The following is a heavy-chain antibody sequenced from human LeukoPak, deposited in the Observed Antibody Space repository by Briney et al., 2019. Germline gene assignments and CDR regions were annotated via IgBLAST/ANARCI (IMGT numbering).Heavy chain of an antibody. J-gene: IGHJ3*02. CDR1: GYTFTTYG. D-gene: IGHD2-15*01. CDR2: INTYYGNT. Sequence: GASVKVSCKASGYTFTTYGISWLRQAPGQGLEWMGWINTYYGNTNYAQKVQGRVTMTTETSTSTAYMEVRSLRSDDTAVYYCARGGGGSAASRAFDIWGQGTMVTVSS. CDR3: ARGGGGSAASRAFDI. V-gene: IGHV1-18*01.